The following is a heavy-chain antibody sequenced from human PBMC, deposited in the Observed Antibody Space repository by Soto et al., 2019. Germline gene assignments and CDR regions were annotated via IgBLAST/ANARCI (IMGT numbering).Heavy chain of an antibody. D-gene: IGHD3-10*01. CDR3: AADRRTMVRGVIINDYYGMDV. J-gene: IGHJ6*02. CDR1: GFTFTSSA. CDR2: IVVGSGNT. Sequence: SVKVSCKASGFTFTSSAVQWVRQARGQRLEWIGWIVVGSGNTNYAQKFQERVTITRDVSTSTAYMELSSLRSEDTAVYYCAADRRTMVRGVIINDYYGMDVWGQGTTVTVSS. V-gene: IGHV1-58*01.